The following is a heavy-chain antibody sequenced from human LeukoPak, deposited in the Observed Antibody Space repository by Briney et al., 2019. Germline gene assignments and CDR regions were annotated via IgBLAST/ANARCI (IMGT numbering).Heavy chain of an antibody. V-gene: IGHV1-18*01. CDR1: GYAFTSSG. D-gene: IGHD6-19*01. Sequence: GASVKVSCKASGYAFTSSGISWVLQAPGQGLEWMGWISSYNGDTNYAQNLQGRVTMTTDTSTSTAYMELRSLRSDDTAVYYCARDYSSGWYFGGNYFDYWGQGTLVTVSS. CDR2: ISSYNGDT. CDR3: ARDYSSGWYFGGNYFDY. J-gene: IGHJ4*02.